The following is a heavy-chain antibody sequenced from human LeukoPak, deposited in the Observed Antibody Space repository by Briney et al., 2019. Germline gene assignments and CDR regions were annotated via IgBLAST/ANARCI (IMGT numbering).Heavy chain of an antibody. D-gene: IGHD3-10*01. V-gene: IGHV4-39*01. CDR3: ARQNSLWFGEFLPNWFDP. J-gene: IGHJ5*02. CDR1: GASISSSSYY. CDR2: ITYSGST. Sequence: PSETLSLTCTVSGASISSSSYYWGWIRQPPGKGLEWIGSITYSGSTYYNPSLKSRVTISVDTSKNQFSLKLSSVTAADTAVYYCARQNSLWFGEFLPNWFDPWGQGTLVTVSS.